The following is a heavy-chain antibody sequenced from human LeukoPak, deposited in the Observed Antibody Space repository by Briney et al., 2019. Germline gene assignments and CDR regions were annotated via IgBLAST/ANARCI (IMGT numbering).Heavy chain of an antibody. V-gene: IGHV1-18*01. CDR2: ISAYNGNT. Sequence: ASVKVPCTASGYTFTSYGISWVQQAPGQGLEWMGWISAYNGNTNYAQKLQGRVTMTTDTSTSTAYMELRSLRSDDTAVYYCARVWQWLENNWFDPWGQGTLVTVSS. J-gene: IGHJ5*02. CDR1: GYTFTSYG. CDR3: ARVWQWLENNWFDP. D-gene: IGHD6-19*01.